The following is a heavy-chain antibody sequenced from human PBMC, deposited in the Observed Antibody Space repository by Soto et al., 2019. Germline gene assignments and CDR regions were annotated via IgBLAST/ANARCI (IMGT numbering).Heavy chain of an antibody. CDR3: ARASYDFWSGYYSY. V-gene: IGHV1-69*13. J-gene: IGHJ4*02. D-gene: IGHD3-3*01. Sequence: SVKVSCKASGGTFSSYAISWVRQAPGQGLEWMGGIIPSFGTANYAQKFQGRVTITADEPTSTAYMELSSLRSEDTPVYYCARASYDFWSGYYSYWGEGAPVTIAS. CDR1: GGTFSSYA. CDR2: IIPSFGTA.